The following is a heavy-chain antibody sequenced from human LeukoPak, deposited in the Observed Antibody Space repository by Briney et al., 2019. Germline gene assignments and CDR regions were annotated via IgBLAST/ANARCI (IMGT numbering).Heavy chain of an antibody. V-gene: IGHV3-30-3*01. J-gene: IGHJ4*02. CDR3: ARDLRGQMTDY. CDR1: GFTFSCYA. CDR2: ISYDGSNK. Sequence: PGGSLRLSCAASGFTFSCYAMHWVRQAPGKGLEWVAVISYDGSNKYYVDSVKGRFTISRDNSKNTLYLQMNSLRAEDTAVYYCARDLRGQMTDYWGQGTLVTVSS. D-gene: IGHD3-9*01.